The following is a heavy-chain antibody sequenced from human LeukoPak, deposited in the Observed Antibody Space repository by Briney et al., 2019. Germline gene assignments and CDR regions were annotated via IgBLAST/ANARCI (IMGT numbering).Heavy chain of an antibody. J-gene: IGHJ5*02. Sequence: PGGSLRLSCAASGFTFSSYAMSWVRQAPGKGLEWVSAISGSGGSTYYADSVKGRFTISRDNSKNTLYLQMNSLRAEDTAVYYCARDPRVRGGNWFDPWGQGTLVTVSS. CDR2: ISGSGGST. CDR3: ARDPRVRGGNWFDP. D-gene: IGHD3-10*01. V-gene: IGHV3-23*01. CDR1: GFTFSSYA.